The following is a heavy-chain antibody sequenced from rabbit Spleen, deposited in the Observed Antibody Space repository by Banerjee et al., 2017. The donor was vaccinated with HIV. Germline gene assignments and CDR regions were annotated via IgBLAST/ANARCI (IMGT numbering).Heavy chain of an antibody. CDR1: GFSFNSGYD. J-gene: IGHJ6*01. Sequence: QLLEESGGGLVKPGASLTLTCKASGFSFNSGYDMCWVRQAPGKGLEWIACIYAGSSGFTYSATWAKGRFTCSKTSSTMVTLQMTSLTVADTATYFCARDTGSSFSSYGMDLWGPGTLVTVS. D-gene: IGHD8-1*01. CDR2: IYAGSSGFT. V-gene: IGHV1S40*01. CDR3: ARDTGSSFSSYGMDL.